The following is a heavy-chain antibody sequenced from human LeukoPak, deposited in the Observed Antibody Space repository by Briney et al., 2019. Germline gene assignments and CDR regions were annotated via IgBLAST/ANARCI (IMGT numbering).Heavy chain of an antibody. CDR3: VRVLTPIYYFDY. D-gene: IGHD1-14*01. CDR1: GFTFSDRY. J-gene: IGHJ4*02. Sequence: GGSLRLSCVASGFTFSDRYMDWVRQAPGKGLEWVGRSRNKENGYSTEHAASVKGRFTISRDTSKNSLYLQMNSLKTEDTAVYYCVRVLTPIYYFDYWGQGTLVTVSP. V-gene: IGHV3-72*01. CDR2: SRNKENGYST.